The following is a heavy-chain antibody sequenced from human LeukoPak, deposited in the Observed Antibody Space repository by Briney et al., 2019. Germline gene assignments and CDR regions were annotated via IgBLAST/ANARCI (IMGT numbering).Heavy chain of an antibody. CDR1: GFTFSSYA. CDR3: AKVGQQYYDFWSGHIDY. J-gene: IGHJ4*02. Sequence: EGSLRLSCAASGFTFSSYAMSWVRQAPGKGLEWVSAISGSGGSTYYADSVKGRFTISRDNSKNTLYLQMNSLRAEDTAVYYCAKVGQQYYDFWSGHIDYWGQGTLVTVSS. D-gene: IGHD3-3*01. V-gene: IGHV3-23*01. CDR2: ISGSGGST.